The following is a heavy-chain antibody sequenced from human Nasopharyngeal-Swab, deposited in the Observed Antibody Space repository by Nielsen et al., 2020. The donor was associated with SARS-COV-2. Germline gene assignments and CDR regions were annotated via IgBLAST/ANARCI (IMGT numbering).Heavy chain of an antibody. V-gene: IGHV2-5*02. D-gene: IGHD4-17*01. CDR3: AHHTVTTVFDY. J-gene: IGHJ4*02. Sequence: SGPTLVKPTQTLTLTCTFSGFSLSTRGVGVGWIRQPPGKAREWLALIYWDDDKRYSPSLKSRLTINKDTSKNQVVLTMTNMDPVDTATYYCAHHTVTTVFDYWGQGTLVTVSS. CDR2: IYWDDDK. CDR1: GFSLSTRGVG.